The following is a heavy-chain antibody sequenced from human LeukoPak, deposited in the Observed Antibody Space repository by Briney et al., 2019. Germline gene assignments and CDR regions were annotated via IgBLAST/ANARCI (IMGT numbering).Heavy chain of an antibody. CDR2: IYYSGST. V-gene: IGHV4-30-4*01. CDR1: GGSISSGDYY. CDR3: ARDQKFYYDSSGFDY. Sequence: SETLSLTCTVSGGSISSGDYYWSWIRQPPGKGLEWIGYIYYSGSTYYNPSLKSRVTISVDTSKNQFSLKLSSVTAADTAVYYCARDQKFYYDSSGFDYWGQGTLVTVSS. D-gene: IGHD3-22*01. J-gene: IGHJ4*02.